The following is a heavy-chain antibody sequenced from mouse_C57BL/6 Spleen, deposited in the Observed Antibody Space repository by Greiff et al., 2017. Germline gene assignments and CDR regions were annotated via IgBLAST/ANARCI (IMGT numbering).Heavy chain of an antibody. V-gene: IGHV5-6*01. CDR2: ISSGGSYT. J-gene: IGHJ4*01. CDR1: GFTFSSYG. Sequence: EVQVVESGGDLVKPGGSLKLSCAASGFTFSSYGMSWVRQTPDKRLEWVATISSGGSYTYYPDSVKGRFTISRDNAKNTLYLQMSSLKSEDTAMYYCARHSGNYDAMDYWGQGTSVTVSS. CDR3: ARHSGNYDAMDY. D-gene: IGHD1-3*01.